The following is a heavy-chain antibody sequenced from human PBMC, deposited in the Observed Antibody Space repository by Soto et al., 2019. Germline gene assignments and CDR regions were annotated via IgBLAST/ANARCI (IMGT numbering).Heavy chain of an antibody. V-gene: IGHV3-74*01. CDR1: GFTFSSYW. CDR2: INSDGSST. Sequence: EVQLVESGGGLVQPGGSLRLSCAASGFTFSSYWMHWVRQAPGKGLVWVSRINSDGSSTCYADSVKGRFTIFRDNAKNTLYLQMNSLRAEDTAVYYCARAAAAGTDYYYYGMDVWGQGPTVTVSS. D-gene: IGHD6-13*01. J-gene: IGHJ6*02. CDR3: ARAAAAGTDYYYYGMDV.